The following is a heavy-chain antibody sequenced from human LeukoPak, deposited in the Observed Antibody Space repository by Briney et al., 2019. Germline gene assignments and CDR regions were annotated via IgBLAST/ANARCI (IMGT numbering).Heavy chain of an antibody. J-gene: IGHJ6*03. CDR1: GFTFSSYW. CDR2: IKQDGSEK. CDR3: ARITMVRGVIPHYYYYYYYMDV. Sequence: GGSLRLSCAASGFTFSSYWMSWVRQAPGKGLEWVANIKQDGSEKYYVDSVKGRFTISRGNAKDSLYLQMNSLRAEDTAVYYCARITMVRGVIPHYYYYYYYMDVWGKGTTVTVSS. D-gene: IGHD3-10*01. V-gene: IGHV3-7*01.